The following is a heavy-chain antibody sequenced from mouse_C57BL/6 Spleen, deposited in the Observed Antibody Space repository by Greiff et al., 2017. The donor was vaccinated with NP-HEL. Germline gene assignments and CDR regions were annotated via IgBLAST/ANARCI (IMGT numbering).Heavy chain of an antibody. Sequence: QVQLQQPGAELVKPGASVKLSCKASGYTFPSYWMQWVKQRPGQGLEWIGEIDPSDSYTNYTQKFKGKATLTVDTSSSTAYMQLSSRTSEDSAVYYCARWDSSGSFAYWGQGTLVTVSA. CDR1: GYTFPSYW. V-gene: IGHV1-50*01. CDR3: ARWDSSGSFAY. J-gene: IGHJ3*01. CDR2: IDPSDSYT. D-gene: IGHD3-2*02.